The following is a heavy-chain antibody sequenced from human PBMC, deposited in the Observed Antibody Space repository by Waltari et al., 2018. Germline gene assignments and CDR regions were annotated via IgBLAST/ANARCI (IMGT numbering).Heavy chain of an antibody. CDR3: AREYSYCSGGSCYSCWFDP. D-gene: IGHD2-15*01. Sequence: QVQLQESGPGLVKPSETLSLTCTVSGGSISSHYWSWIRQPPGKGLEWIGYIYYSGSTNYNPALKSRVTISVDTSKNQVSRKLSSVTAADTVVYDCAREYSYCSGGSCYSCWFDPWGQGTLVTVSS. CDR1: GGSISSHY. CDR2: IYYSGST. J-gene: IGHJ5*02. V-gene: IGHV4-59*11.